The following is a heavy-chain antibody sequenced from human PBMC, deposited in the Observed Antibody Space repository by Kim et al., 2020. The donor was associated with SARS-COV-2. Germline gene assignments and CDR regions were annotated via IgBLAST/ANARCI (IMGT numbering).Heavy chain of an antibody. Sequence: GGSLRLSCSASGFTFSSYAMHWVRQAPGKGLEYVSAISSNGGSTYYADSVKGRFTISRDNSKNTLYLQMSSLRAEDTAVYYCVKDEGCSGGSCYYYGMDVWGQGTTVTVSS. J-gene: IGHJ6*02. V-gene: IGHV3-64D*09. D-gene: IGHD2-15*01. CDR2: ISSNGGST. CDR1: GFTFSSYA. CDR3: VKDEGCSGGSCYYYGMDV.